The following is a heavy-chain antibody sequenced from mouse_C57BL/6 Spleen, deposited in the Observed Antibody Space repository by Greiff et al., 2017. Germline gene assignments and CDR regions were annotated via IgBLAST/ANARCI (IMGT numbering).Heavy chain of an antibody. CDR1: GYTFTSYW. D-gene: IGHD2-4*01. J-gene: IGHJ4*01. CDR2: IYPGSGST. V-gene: IGHV1-55*01. CDR3: ARGYYDYGGYAMDY. Sequence: QVQLQQPGAELVKPGASVKMSCKASGYTFTSYWITWVKQRPGQGLEWIGDIYPGSGSTNYNEKFKSTATLTVDTSSSTAYMQLSSLTSEDSAVYYCARGYYDYGGYAMDYWGQGTSVTVSS.